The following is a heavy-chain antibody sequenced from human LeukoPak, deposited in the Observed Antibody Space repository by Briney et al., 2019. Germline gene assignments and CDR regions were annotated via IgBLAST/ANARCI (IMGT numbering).Heavy chain of an antibody. CDR3: ARDSREMATTHYYYYMDV. D-gene: IGHD5-24*01. CDR1: GGSISSYY. V-gene: IGHV4-59*12. Sequence: SETLSLTCTVSGGSISSYYWSWIRQPPGKGLEWIGYIYYSGSTNYNPSLKSRVTISVDTSKNPFSLKLTSVTAADTAVYYCARDSREMATTHYYYYMDVWGKGTTVTISS. J-gene: IGHJ6*03. CDR2: IYYSGST.